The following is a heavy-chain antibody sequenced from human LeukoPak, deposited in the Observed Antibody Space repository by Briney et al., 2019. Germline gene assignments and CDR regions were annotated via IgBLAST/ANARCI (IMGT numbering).Heavy chain of an antibody. CDR2: ISGSGGST. J-gene: IGHJ1*01. CDR1: GFTFINYA. Sequence: PGGSLRLSCAASGFTFINYAVTWVRQAPGKGLEWVSVISGSGGSTYYADSVKGRFTISRDNSKNTLYLQMNSLRAEDTAVYYCAKEIRDSGSQGYFQHWGQGTLVTVSS. V-gene: IGHV3-23*01. D-gene: IGHD1-26*01. CDR3: AKEIRDSGSQGYFQH.